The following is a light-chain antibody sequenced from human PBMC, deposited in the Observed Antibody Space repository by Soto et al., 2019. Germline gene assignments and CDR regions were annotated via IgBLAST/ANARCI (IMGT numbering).Light chain of an antibody. CDR1: SSDVGGYNY. Sequence: QSALTQPASVSGSPGQSITISCTGTSSDVGGYNYVSWYQQHPGKAPKLMIYDVSNRPSGVSNRFSGSKSGNTASLTISGLQAEEEADYYCSSYRSSSPRVFGTGTKLTVL. V-gene: IGLV2-14*01. J-gene: IGLJ1*01. CDR3: SSYRSSSPRV. CDR2: DVS.